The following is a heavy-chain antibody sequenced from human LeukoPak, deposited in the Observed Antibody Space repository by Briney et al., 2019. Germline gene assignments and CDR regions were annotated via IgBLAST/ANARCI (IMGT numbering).Heavy chain of an antibody. V-gene: IGHV3-23*01. D-gene: IGHD2-21*02. CDR1: GFAFTAFA. CDR3: AKGGPAMTPAPHGDVVTTTLDGFDV. CDR2: VRGSGGRS. Sequence: PGGSQRLSCVASGFAFTAFAMSWVRQAPGKGREWVSTVRGSGGRSFYADSVKGRFTISRDNSKQTVYLHVRSLRPEDTALYYCAKGGPAMTPAPHGDVVTTTLDGFDVWGQGTMVPVSS. J-gene: IGHJ3*01.